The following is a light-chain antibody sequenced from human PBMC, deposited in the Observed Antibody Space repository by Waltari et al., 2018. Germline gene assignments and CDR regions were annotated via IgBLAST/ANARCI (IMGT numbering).Light chain of an antibody. J-gene: IGKJ3*01. CDR2: KAS. CDR3: QHYNTYPFT. V-gene: IGKV1-5*03. Sequence: DIQMTQSPSTLAASVGTKGTITCRARQSISSWLAWYQQQPGKAPKVLIYKASSLESGVPSRFSGSGSGTEFTLTISSLQPDDFATYYCQHYNTYPFTFGPGTKVDIK. CDR1: QSISSW.